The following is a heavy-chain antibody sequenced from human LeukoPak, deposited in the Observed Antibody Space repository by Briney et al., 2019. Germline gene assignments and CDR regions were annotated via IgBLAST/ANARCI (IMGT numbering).Heavy chain of an antibody. CDR3: ARGYGDNSGAFDI. D-gene: IGHD4-23*01. V-gene: IGHV4-30-2*01. CDR2: IYYSGRS. J-gene: IGHJ3*02. Sequence: TSETLSLTCTVSGGSIMVAAYSWSWIRQPPGKGLEWIGYIYYSGRSYHNPSLKSRVTISLDRSKNQFSLRLSSVTAADTAVYFCARGYGDNSGAFDIWGQGTLVTVSS. CDR1: GGSIMVAAYS.